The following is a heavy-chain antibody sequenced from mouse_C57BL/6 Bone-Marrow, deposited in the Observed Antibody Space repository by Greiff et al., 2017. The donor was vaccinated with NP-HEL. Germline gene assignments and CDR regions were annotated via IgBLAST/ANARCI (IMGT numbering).Heavy chain of an antibody. CDR3: TRDRRLRSDWYFDV. Sequence: EVQRVESGEGLVKPGGSLKLSCAASGFTFSSYAMSWVRQTPEKRLEWVAYISSGGDYIYYADTVKGRFTISRDNARNTLYLQMSSLKSEDTAMYYCTRDRRLRSDWYFDVWGTGTTVTVSS. V-gene: IGHV5-9-1*02. J-gene: IGHJ1*03. D-gene: IGHD1-1*01. CDR2: ISSGGDYI. CDR1: GFTFSSYA.